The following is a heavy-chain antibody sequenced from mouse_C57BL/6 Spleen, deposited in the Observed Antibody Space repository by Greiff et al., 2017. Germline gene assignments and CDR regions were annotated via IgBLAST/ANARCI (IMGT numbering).Heavy chain of an antibody. D-gene: IGHD1-2*01. CDR3: TRSNGPFAY. J-gene: IGHJ3*01. CDR1: GYTFTDYE. CDR2: IDPEPGGT. Sequence: VQLQQSGAELVRPGASVTLSCKASGYTFTDYEMHWVKQTPVHGLAWIGAIDPEPGGTAYNQKFKGKAILTADKSSSTAYMELRSLTSEDSAVYYCTRSNGPFAYWGQGTLVTVSA. V-gene: IGHV1-15*01.